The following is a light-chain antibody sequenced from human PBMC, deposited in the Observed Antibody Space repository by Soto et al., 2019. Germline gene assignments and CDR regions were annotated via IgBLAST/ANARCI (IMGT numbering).Light chain of an antibody. J-gene: IGKJ5*01. CDR1: QSFSSTY. CDR2: GAS. CDR3: QQYSSSPIT. Sequence: EILLTQSPGTLSFSPWEIATLSCSSSQSFSSTYLAWYQQEPGQAPRLLIYGASSRATGIPDRFSGGGSGTDFSLTISRLDPEDFAVYYCQQYSSSPITFGQGTRLEIK. V-gene: IGKV3-20*01.